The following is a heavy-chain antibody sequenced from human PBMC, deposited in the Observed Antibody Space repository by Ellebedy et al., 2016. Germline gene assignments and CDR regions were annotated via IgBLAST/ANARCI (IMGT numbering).Heavy chain of an antibody. V-gene: IGHV4-39*01. Sequence: GSLRLXCTVSGGSITGGGYYWGWIRQPPGKGLEWIGSIYYSGSTYYTGDTYYSPSLKSRVTISVDTSKNQFSLRLNSVTAADTAIYYCARQSTDGPYTRIYYFFMDVWGKGTMVTVSS. J-gene: IGHJ6*03. CDR3: ARQSTDGPYTRIYYFFMDV. D-gene: IGHD3-16*01. CDR1: GGSITGGGYY. CDR2: IYYSGST.